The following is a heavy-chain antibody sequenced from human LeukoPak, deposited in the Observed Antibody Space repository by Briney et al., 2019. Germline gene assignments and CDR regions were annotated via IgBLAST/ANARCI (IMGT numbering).Heavy chain of an antibody. Sequence: SVKVSCKASGGTVSTYAINWVRQAPGQGLEWMGRIIPIIGTTNYSQKFQGRVTITADKSTSTAYMELSSLKSEDTAVYYCARRSLDGFDIWGQGTMVTVSS. CDR3: ARRSLDGFDI. J-gene: IGHJ3*02. CDR2: IIPIIGTT. V-gene: IGHV1-69*04. CDR1: GGTVSTYA.